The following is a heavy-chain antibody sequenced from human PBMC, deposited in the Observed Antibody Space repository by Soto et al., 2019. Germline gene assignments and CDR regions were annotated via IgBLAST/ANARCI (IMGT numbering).Heavy chain of an antibody. Sequence: ASVKVSCKASGYTFTSYGISWVRQAPGQGLEWMGWISAYNGNTNYAQKLQGRVTMTTDTSTSTAYMELRSLRSDDTAVYYCARDRVVVVVAATPVYSQHWGQGTLVTVSS. V-gene: IGHV1-18*01. CDR3: ARDRVVVVVAATPVYSQH. CDR1: GYTFTSYG. D-gene: IGHD2-15*01. J-gene: IGHJ1*01. CDR2: ISAYNGNT.